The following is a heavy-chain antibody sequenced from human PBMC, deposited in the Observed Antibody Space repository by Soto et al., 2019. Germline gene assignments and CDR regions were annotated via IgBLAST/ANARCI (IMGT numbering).Heavy chain of an antibody. J-gene: IGHJ4*02. CDR2: GSYSGTT. CDR1: GVSVSSGSFY. D-gene: IGHD4-17*01. CDR3: ARVATVTQYDY. Sequence: QVQLQESGPGLVKPSETLSLTCTVSGVSVSSGSFYWAWIRQPPGKGLEWIGFGSYSGTTNYKPSLKSRVTISVYTSRSQISLKVSSLTAADTAVYYCARVATVTQYDYWGQGTLVTVSS. V-gene: IGHV4-61*01.